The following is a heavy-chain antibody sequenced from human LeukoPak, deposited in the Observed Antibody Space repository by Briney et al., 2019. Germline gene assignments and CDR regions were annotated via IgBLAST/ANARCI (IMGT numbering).Heavy chain of an antibody. CDR3: AGAVTGYHLSHYYFPY. Sequence: SQTLSLTCTVSGDSISSGDYYWTWIRQPPGKGLEWIGYIYYNGITYYNPSLKSRVIISVDQPKKQFSLKLSSVTAADTAVYYCAGAVTGYHLSHYYFPYWGRGTLVTVSS. CDR2: IYYNGIT. CDR1: GDSISSGDYY. J-gene: IGHJ4*02. D-gene: IGHD3-9*01. V-gene: IGHV4-30-4*01.